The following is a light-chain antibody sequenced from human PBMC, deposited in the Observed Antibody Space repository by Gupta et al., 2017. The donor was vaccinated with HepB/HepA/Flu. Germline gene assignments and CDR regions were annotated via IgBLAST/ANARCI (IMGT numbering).Light chain of an antibody. CDR1: QSVSSN. Sequence: EIVMTQSPATLSVSPGERATLSCRASQSVSSNLAWYQQKPGQAPRLLIYGASTRATGIPARFSGSASGTEFTLTISSLQSEDFAVYYCQQYNNWPTITFGQGTRLEIK. CDR2: GAS. J-gene: IGKJ5*01. CDR3: QQYNNWPTIT. V-gene: IGKV3-15*01.